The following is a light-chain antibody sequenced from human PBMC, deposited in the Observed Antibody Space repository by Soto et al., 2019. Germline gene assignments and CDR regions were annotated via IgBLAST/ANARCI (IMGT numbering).Light chain of an antibody. CDR1: SSNIGAGYD. CDR2: GNS. V-gene: IGLV1-40*01. Sequence: QSVLTQPPSVSGAPGQRVTISCTGSSSNIGAGYDVHWYQQLPGKAPKLLIYGNSNRTPGVPDRFSGSKSVTSASLAITGLQAEDEADYYCQSYDSSLSGWVFGGGTKLTVL. J-gene: IGLJ3*02. CDR3: QSYDSSLSGWV.